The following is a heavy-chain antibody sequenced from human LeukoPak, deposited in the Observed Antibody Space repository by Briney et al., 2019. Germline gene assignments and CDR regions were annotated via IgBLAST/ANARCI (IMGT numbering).Heavy chain of an antibody. V-gene: IGHV3-66*01. D-gene: IGHD3-22*01. CDR1: GFTVSSNY. CDR2: IYSGGST. Sequence: GGSLRLSCAASGFTVSSNYMSWVRQAPGKGLEWVSVIYSGGSTYYADSVKGRFTIPRDNSKNTLYLQMNSLRAEDTAVYYCAKAYDSSGYYGAHAFDIWGQGTMVTVSS. J-gene: IGHJ3*02. CDR3: AKAYDSSGYYGAHAFDI.